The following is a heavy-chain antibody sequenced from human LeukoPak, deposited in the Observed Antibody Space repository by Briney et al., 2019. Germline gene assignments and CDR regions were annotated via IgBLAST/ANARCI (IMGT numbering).Heavy chain of an antibody. CDR2: ISAYNGNT. CDR3: ARDRALGDYDFWSGFNNAFDI. Sequence: GASVKVSCKASGYTFTSYGISWVRQAPGRGLEWMGWISAYNGNTNYAQKLQGRVTMTTDTSTSTAYMELRSLRSDGTAVYYCARDRALGDYDFWSGFNNAFDIWGQGTMVTVSS. D-gene: IGHD3-3*01. V-gene: IGHV1-18*01. CDR1: GYTFTSYG. J-gene: IGHJ3*02.